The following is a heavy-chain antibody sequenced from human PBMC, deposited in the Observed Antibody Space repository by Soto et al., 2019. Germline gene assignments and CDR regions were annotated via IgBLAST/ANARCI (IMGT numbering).Heavy chain of an antibody. V-gene: IGHV4-31*03. D-gene: IGHD6-19*01. J-gene: IGHJ4*02. Sequence: SETLSLTCTVSGHSLSSGGYYWSWIRQHPGKGLEWVGYIYFTGSTLYNPSLKSRLAMSLDTSKNQVSLRLTSVTAADTAVYFCARDWGSSGWPNWGQGTLVTVSS. CDR2: IYFTGST. CDR3: ARDWGSSGWPN. CDR1: GHSLSSGGYY.